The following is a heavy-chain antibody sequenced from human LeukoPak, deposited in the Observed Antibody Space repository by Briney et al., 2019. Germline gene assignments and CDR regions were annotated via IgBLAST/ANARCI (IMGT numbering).Heavy chain of an antibody. Sequence: SETLSLTCTVSGGSVSSAGYYWSWIRQPPGKGLEWIGYIYYSGSTNYNPSLRSRVTISVDTSKKRFSLKLNSVTTADTAVYYCAREPAYYYDSSGYDTDYWGQGTLVTVAS. CDR3: AREPAYYYDSSGYDTDY. CDR1: GGSVSSAGYY. V-gene: IGHV4-61*03. D-gene: IGHD3-22*01. CDR2: IYYSGST. J-gene: IGHJ4*02.